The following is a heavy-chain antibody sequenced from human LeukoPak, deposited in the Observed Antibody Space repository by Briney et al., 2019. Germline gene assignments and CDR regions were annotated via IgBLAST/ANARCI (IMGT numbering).Heavy chain of an antibody. CDR3: AHRRQQLVLFDY. V-gene: IGHV2-5*01. J-gene: IGHJ4*02. CDR1: GFSLSTSGVG. Sequence: SGPTLVKPTQPLTLTCTFSGFSLSTSGVGVGWIRQPPGKALEWLALIYWNDDKRYSPSLKSRLTITKDTSKNQVVLTMTNMDPVDTATYYCAHRRQQLVLFDYWGQGTLVTVSS. D-gene: IGHD6-13*01. CDR2: IYWNDDK.